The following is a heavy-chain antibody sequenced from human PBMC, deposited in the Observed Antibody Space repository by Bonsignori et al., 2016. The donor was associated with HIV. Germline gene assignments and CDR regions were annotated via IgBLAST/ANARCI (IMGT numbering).Heavy chain of an antibody. V-gene: IGHV4-4*07. D-gene: IGHD2-2*02. CDR1: GGSISSYY. J-gene: IGHJ6*03. Sequence: SETLPLTCTVSGGSISSYYWSWIRQPAGKGLEWIGRIYTSGSTNYNPSLKSRVTMSVDTSKNQFSLKLSSVTAADTAVYYCARDRRYCSSTSCYTWGRYYYYYMDVWGKGTTVTVSS. CDR2: IYTSGST. CDR3: ARDRRYCSSTSCYTWGRYYYYYMDV.